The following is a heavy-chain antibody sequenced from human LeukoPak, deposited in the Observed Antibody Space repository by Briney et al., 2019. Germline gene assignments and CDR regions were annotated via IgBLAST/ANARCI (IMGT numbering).Heavy chain of an antibody. CDR1: GFTFSNYW. CDR2: INSDGIKT. J-gene: IGHJ4*02. D-gene: IGHD5-12*01. CDR3: AAFRESGYSGYDLDY. Sequence: GGSLRLSCAASGFTFSNYWMHWVRQAPGKGLVWVSRINSDGIKTSYADSVKGRFTISRDNAKNTLNLQMNSLRAEDTAVYYCAAFRESGYSGYDLDYWGQGTLVTVSS. V-gene: IGHV3-74*01.